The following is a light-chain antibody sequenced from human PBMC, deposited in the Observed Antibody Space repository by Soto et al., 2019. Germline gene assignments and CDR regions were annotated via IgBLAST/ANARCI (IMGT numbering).Light chain of an antibody. CDR2: DAP. J-gene: IGKJ4*01. CDR1: QSVSSN. V-gene: IGKV3-11*01. CDR3: QQHISWPLT. Sequence: EIVLTQPPATLSVSPGERATLSCRASQSVSSNLAWYQQKPGQAPRLLVYDAPNRATGIPTRFSGSGSGTDFTLTISNLEPEDFAVYYCQQHISWPLTFGGGTKVDI.